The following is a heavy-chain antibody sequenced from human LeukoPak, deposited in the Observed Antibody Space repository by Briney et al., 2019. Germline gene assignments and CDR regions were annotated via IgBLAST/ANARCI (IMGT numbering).Heavy chain of an antibody. Sequence: GVSVKVSCKASGGTFSSYAISWVRQAPGQGLEWMGGIIPIFGSANYAQKFQGRVTITADESTSTAYMELSSLRSEDTAVYYCARVLDYDFWSGSGVWGQGTTVTVSS. D-gene: IGHD3-3*01. J-gene: IGHJ6*02. CDR3: ARVLDYDFWSGSGV. CDR2: IIPIFGSA. CDR1: GGTFSSYA. V-gene: IGHV1-69*13.